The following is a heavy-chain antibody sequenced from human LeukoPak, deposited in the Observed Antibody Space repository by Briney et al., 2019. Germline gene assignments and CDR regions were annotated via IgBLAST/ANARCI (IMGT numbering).Heavy chain of an antibody. CDR3: ARGGSGISNAFDI. CDR2: LYYSGST. CDR1: GGSISSYY. Sequence: SETLSLTCSVSGGSISSYYWSWIRQPPGKGLEWIGYLYYSGSTNSNPSLKSRVTMSVDTSKNQYSLKLRSVTAADTAVYYCARGGSGISNAFDIWGQGTMVTVSS. J-gene: IGHJ3*02. D-gene: IGHD3-10*01. V-gene: IGHV4-59*01.